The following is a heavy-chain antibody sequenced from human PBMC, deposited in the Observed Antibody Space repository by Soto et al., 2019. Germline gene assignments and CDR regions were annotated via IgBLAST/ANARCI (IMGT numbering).Heavy chain of an antibody. CDR1: GFTFSSYS. V-gene: IGHV3-21*01. J-gene: IGHJ6*02. CDR2: ISSSSSYI. Sequence: EVQLVESGGGRVKPGGSLRLSCAASGFTFSSYSMNWVRQAPGKGLEWVSSISSSSSYIYYADSVKGRFTISRANAKNSLYLQMNSLRAEDTAVYYCARVEMATFPDVWGQGTTVTVSS. CDR3: ARVEMATFPDV. D-gene: IGHD5-12*01.